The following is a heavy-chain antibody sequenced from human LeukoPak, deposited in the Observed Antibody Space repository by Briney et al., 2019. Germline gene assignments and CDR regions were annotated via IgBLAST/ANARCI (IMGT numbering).Heavy chain of an antibody. CDR1: GGSISRRSYY. D-gene: IGHD6-13*01. Sequence: SETLSLTCTVSGGSISRRSYYWSWIRQPPGKGLEWIGEINHSGSTNYNPSLKSRVTISVDTSKNQFSLKLSSVTAADTAVYYCARGGRAAAKDYWGQGTLVTVSS. CDR2: INHSGST. J-gene: IGHJ4*02. CDR3: ARGGRAAAKDY. V-gene: IGHV4-39*07.